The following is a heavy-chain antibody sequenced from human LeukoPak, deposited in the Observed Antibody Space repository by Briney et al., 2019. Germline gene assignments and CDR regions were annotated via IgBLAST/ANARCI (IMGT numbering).Heavy chain of an antibody. CDR1: GFIFSSYA. J-gene: IGHJ4*02. CDR3: GVRTDDYDSGKESDY. CDR2: ISGSGGDS. V-gene: IGHV3-23*01. Sequence: QPGGSLRLSCAASGFIFSSYAMNWVRQAPGKGLEWVSVISGSGGDSLYADSVKGRFTISRDNSKNTLFLHMDSLRVEDTAVYFCGVRTDDYDSGKESDYWGQGTLVTVSS. D-gene: IGHD3-10*01.